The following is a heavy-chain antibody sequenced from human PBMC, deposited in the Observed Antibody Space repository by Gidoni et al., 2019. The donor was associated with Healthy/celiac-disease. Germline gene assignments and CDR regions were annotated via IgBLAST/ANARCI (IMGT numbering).Heavy chain of an antibody. CDR2: INHSGST. J-gene: IGHJ5*02. CDR1: GGSFSGYY. CDR3: ARPAVMTTVTGWFDP. V-gene: IGHV4-34*01. Sequence: QEQLQQWGAGLLKPSETLSLTCAVYGGSFSGYYWSWIRQPPGKGLEWIGEINHSGSTNYNPSLKSRVTISVDTSKNQFSLKLSSVTAADTAVYYCARPAVMTTVTGWFDPWGQGTLVTVSS. D-gene: IGHD4-17*01.